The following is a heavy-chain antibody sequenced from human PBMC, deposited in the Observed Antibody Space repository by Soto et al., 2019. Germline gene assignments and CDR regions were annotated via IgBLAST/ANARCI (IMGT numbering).Heavy chain of an antibody. D-gene: IGHD3-22*01. CDR2: INPSGGST. Sequence: ASVKVSCKASGYTFTSYYMNWVRQAPGQGLEWMGIINPSGGSTSYAQKFQGRVTMTRDTSTSTAYMELSSLRSEDTAVYYCARELDSSGQNYYYYGMDVWGQGTTVTVSS. J-gene: IGHJ6*02. V-gene: IGHV1-46*01. CDR1: GYTFTSYY. CDR3: ARELDSSGQNYYYYGMDV.